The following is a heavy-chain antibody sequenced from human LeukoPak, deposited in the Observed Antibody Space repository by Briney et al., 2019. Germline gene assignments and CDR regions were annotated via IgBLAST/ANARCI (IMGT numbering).Heavy chain of an antibody. Sequence: ASVKVSCKASGYTFTSYYMHWVRQAPGQGLEWMGIINPSGGSTSYAQKFQGRVTMTRDTSTSTVYMELSSLRSEDTAVYYCARVGCSGGSCYSNYYYYYGMDVWGQGTTVTVSS. D-gene: IGHD2-15*01. CDR2: INPSGGST. V-gene: IGHV1-46*01. CDR1: GYTFTSYY. J-gene: IGHJ6*02. CDR3: ARVGCSGGSCYSNYYYYYGMDV.